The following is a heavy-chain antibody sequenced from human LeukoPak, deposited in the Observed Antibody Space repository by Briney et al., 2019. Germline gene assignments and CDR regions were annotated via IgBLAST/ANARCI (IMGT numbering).Heavy chain of an antibody. CDR3: AGNLLWFGESSFDY. CDR1: GFTFSSYW. V-gene: IGHV3-7*01. J-gene: IGHJ4*02. Sequence: GGPLRLSCAASGFTFSSYWMSWVRQAPGKGLEWVANIKQDGSEKYYVDSVKGRFTISRDNAKNSLYLQMNSLRAEDTAVYYCAGNLLWFGESSFDYWGQGTLVTVSS. CDR2: IKQDGSEK. D-gene: IGHD3-10*01.